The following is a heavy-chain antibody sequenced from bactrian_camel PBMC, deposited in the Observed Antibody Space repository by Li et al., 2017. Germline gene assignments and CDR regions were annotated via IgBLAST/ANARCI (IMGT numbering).Heavy chain of an antibody. CDR2: IDSDGLA. Sequence: HVQLVESGKALAQPGGSLRLSCAASGYTYSSYCMGWFRQAPGKEREGVAVIDSDGLAKYADSVKGRFTISRDNAKNTVYLQMNSLKSEDTGMYYCAAVRQYCSRGLYLDPSFMTTGVRGPRSPSP. CDR3: AAVRQYCSRGLYLDPSFMTT. J-gene: IGHJ4*01. V-gene: IGHV3S9*01. CDR1: GYTYSSYC. D-gene: IGHD6*01.